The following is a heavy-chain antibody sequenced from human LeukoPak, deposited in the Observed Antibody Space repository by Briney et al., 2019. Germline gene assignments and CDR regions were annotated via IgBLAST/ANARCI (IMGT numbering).Heavy chain of an antibody. CDR1: GFTFSSYS. CDR2: ISSSSSYI. CDR3: ARDEGFCSGGSCSLPFDY. Sequence: GGSLRLSCAASGFTFSSYSMNWVRQAPGEGREWVSSISSSSSYIYYADSVKGRFTISRDNAKNSLYLQMNSMRAEDTAVYYCARDEGFCSGGSCSLPFDYWGQGTLVTVSS. D-gene: IGHD2-15*01. V-gene: IGHV3-21*01. J-gene: IGHJ4*02.